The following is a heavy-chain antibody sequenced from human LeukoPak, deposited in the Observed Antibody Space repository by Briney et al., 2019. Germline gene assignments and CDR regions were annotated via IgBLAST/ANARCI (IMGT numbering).Heavy chain of an antibody. CDR3: ARDRLFFYCSSTSCYTNYYYGMDV. J-gene: IGHJ6*02. D-gene: IGHD2-2*02. CDR1: GFTFSSYW. CDR2: IKQDGSEK. Sequence: GGSLRLSRAASGFTFSSYWMSWVRQAPGKGLEWVANIKQDGSEKYYVDSVKGRFTISRDNAKNSLYLQMNSLRAEDTAVYYCARDRLFFYCSSTSCYTNYYYGMDVWGQGTTVTVSS. V-gene: IGHV3-7*01.